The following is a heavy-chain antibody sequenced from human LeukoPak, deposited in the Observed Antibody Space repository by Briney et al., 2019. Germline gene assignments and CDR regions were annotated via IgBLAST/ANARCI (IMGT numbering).Heavy chain of an antibody. CDR3: ARLPMHYDFWSGYPFPYYFDY. V-gene: IGHV4-39*01. J-gene: IGHJ4*02. Sequence: SETLSPTCTVSGGSISSSSYYWGWIRQPPGKGLEWIGSIYYSGSTYYNPSLKSRVTISVDTSKNQFSLKLSSVTAADTAVYYCARLPMHYDFWSGYPFPYYFDYWGQGTLVTVSS. D-gene: IGHD3-3*01. CDR1: GGSISSSSYY. CDR2: IYYSGST.